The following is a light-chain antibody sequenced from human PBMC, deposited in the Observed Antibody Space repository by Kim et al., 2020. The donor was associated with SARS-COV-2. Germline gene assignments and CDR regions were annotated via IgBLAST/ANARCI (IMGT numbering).Light chain of an antibody. CDR1: QDIRNH. CDR3: QQFDTYPFT. CDR2: GAS. V-gene: IGKV1-16*01. J-gene: IGKJ4*01. Sequence: ASVGDKVTISCRASQDIRNHVAWFQQKPGTAPRSLIYGASSLHIGFPSRFGGSGYGTEFILTIDSLQPEDFATYYCQQFDTYPFTFGGGTKVDIK.